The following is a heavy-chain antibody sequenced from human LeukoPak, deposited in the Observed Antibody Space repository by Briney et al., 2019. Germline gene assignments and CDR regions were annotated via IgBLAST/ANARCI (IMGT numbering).Heavy chain of an antibody. D-gene: IGHD3-3*01. CDR2: IYYSGST. J-gene: IGHJ4*02. CDR1: GGSLSSYY. CDR3: ARAENDFWSGYYIFDY. Sequence: SETLSLTCTVSGGSLSSYYWSWIRQPPGKGLEWIGYIYYSGSTNYNPSLKSRVTISVDTSKNQFSLKLSSVTAADTAVYYCARAENDFWSGYYIFDYWGQGTLVTVSS. V-gene: IGHV4-59*01.